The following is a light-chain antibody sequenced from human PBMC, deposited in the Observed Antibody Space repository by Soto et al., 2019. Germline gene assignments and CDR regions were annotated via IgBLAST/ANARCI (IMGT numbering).Light chain of an antibody. CDR2: EVR. Sequence: QSALTQPASVSGSRGQSITISCTGTSSDVGGYHFVSWYQQHPGKTPKLIISEVRNRPSGVSDRFSGSRSGNTASLTISGLQPEDEADYYCTSFTLNSLYVFGTGTKVTVL. CDR3: TSFTLNSLYV. V-gene: IGLV2-14*01. CDR1: SSDVGGYHF. J-gene: IGLJ1*01.